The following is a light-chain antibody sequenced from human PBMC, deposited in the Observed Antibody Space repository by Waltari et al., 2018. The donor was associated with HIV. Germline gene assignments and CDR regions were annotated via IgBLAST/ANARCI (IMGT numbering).Light chain of an antibody. CDR1: RSHIGTSNY. CDR2: EVT. J-gene: IGLJ3*02. Sequence: QSALTQPASVSGSPGQSITISCTGARSHIGTSNYLSWFLQLPGQAPPIIIDEVTNRPSWVSDRFSGSKSGNTASLTISRLQPEDEAVYFCNSFTNSGTLEFGGGTKLTVL. V-gene: IGLV2-14*01. CDR3: NSFTNSGTLE.